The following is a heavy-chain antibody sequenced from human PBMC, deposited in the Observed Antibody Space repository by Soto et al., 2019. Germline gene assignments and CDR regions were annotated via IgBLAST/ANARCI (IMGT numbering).Heavy chain of an antibody. J-gene: IGHJ6*03. CDR3: ARVIKFNGSGSYYYYYSYMDV. V-gene: IGHV4-59*12. CDR2: IYYNGNT. D-gene: IGHD3-10*01. CDR1: GDSISSYY. Sequence: PSETLSLTCRVSGDSISSYYWSWIRQPPGRGLEWIGYIYYNGNTYYNPSPKSRLTISLDTSKNQVSLKLSSVTAADTAVYYCARVIKFNGSGSYYYYYSYMDVWGKGTTVPVS.